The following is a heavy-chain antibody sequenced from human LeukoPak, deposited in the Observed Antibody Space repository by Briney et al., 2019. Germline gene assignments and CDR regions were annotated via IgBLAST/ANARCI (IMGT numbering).Heavy chain of an antibody. CDR1: GGSVSSYY. CDR2: IYYSGST. Sequence: SETLSLTCTVSGGSVSSYYWSWIRQPPGKGLEWIGYIYYSGSTNYNPSLKSRVTISADTSKNQFSLKLSSVTAADTAVYYCARETSQKGAHYMDVWGKGTTVTISS. D-gene: IGHD3-16*01. CDR3: ARETSQKGAHYMDV. V-gene: IGHV4-59*02. J-gene: IGHJ6*03.